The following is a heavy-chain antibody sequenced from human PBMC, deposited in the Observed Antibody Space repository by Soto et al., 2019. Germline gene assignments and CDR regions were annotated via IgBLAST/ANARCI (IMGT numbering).Heavy chain of an antibody. CDR1: GCTCTSYY. CDR2: INPSGDST. D-gene: IGHD4-17*01. V-gene: IGHV1-46*03. Sequence: GASVKITCKASGCTCTSYYMHWVRQAPGQGLEWMGIINPSGDSTSYAQKFQGRVTMTRDTSTSTVYMELSSLRSEDTAVYYCARIGRTTVSTDYWGQGTLVTVSS. J-gene: IGHJ4*02. CDR3: ARIGRTTVSTDY.